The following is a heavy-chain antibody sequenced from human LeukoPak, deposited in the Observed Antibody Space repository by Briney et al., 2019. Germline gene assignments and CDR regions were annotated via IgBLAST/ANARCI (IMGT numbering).Heavy chain of an antibody. D-gene: IGHD2-8*01. V-gene: IGHV3-20*04. Sequence: GGSLRLSCAASGFTFADYGMSCVRHAPEKGLEWVSGIYWSGGRTGYADSVRGRFTISRDNAENSLYLQVNSLRAEDTALYYCARGGPGYCTNGVCYTRKGFDYWGQGTLVTVSS. J-gene: IGHJ4*02. CDR3: ARGGPGYCTNGVCYTRKGFDY. CDR1: GFTFADYG. CDR2: IYWSGGRT.